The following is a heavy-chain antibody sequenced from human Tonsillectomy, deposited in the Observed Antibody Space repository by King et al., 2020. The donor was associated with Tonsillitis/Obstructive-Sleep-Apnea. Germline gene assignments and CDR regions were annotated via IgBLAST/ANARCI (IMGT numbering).Heavy chain of an antibody. CDR1: GGSISSHY. CDR2: ISDSGST. CDR3: ARGRWDITGTQFDP. D-gene: IGHD1-7*01. J-gene: IGHJ5*02. Sequence: QLQESGPGLVKPSETLSLTCTVSGGSISSHYWGWIRQPPGKGLEWIGHISDSGSTNSNPSLQSRVTISVDTSKNQFSLKLTSVTAADTAVYYCARGRWDITGTQFDPWGQGTLVTVSS. V-gene: IGHV4-59*11.